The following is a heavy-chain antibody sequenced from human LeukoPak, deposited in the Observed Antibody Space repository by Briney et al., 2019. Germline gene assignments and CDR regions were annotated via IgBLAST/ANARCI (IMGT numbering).Heavy chain of an antibody. CDR1: GYSISSPHW. D-gene: IGHD6-6*01. CDR3: ARGGAARRVWDY. CDR2: VHSSGGS. V-gene: IGHV4-4*07. Sequence: SETLSLTCAVSGYSISSPHWWGWIRQPAGKGLEWVGRVHSSGGSNSNPSLRSRVTVSLDTSSNQFFLKLTSVTAADTAVYYCARGGAARRVWDYWGQGTLVTVSS. J-gene: IGHJ4*02.